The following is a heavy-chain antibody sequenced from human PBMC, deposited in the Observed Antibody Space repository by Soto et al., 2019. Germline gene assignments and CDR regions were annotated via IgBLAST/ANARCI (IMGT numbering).Heavy chain of an antibody. D-gene: IGHD3-22*01. J-gene: IGHJ6*02. Sequence: QVQLVQSGAEVKKPESSVRVSCKASGGTFNSYAITWVRQAPGQGLEWMGGTIPMFGTTNYAEKFQGRVTISADETMTTAYMELSSLRSEDTAVYYCTRCGIRYHSIGYYLGIDGMDVWGQGTTVIVSS. V-gene: IGHV1-69*12. CDR1: GGTFNSYA. CDR2: TIPMFGTT. CDR3: TRCGIRYHSIGYYLGIDGMDV.